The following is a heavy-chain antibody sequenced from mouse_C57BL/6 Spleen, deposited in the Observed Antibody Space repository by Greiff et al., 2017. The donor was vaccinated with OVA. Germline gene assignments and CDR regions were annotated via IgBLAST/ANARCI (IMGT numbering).Heavy chain of an antibody. CDR3: ARSNDGNYGYYYAMDY. V-gene: IGHV1-72*01. J-gene: IGHJ4*01. Sequence: VKLQEPGAELVKPGASVKLSCKASGYTFTSYWMHWVKQRPGRGLEWIGRIDPNSGGTKYNEKFKSKATLTVDKPSSTAYMQLSSLTSEDSAVYYCARSNDGNYGYYYAMDYWGQGTSVTVSS. CDR1: GYTFTSYW. CDR2: IDPNSGGT. D-gene: IGHD2-3*01.